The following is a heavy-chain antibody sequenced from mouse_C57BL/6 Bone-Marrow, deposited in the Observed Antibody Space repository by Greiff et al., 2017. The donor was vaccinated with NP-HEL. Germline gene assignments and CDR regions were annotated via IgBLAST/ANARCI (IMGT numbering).Heavy chain of an antibody. D-gene: IGHD2-1*01. V-gene: IGHV1-52*01. CDR3: ALSTMVTTYYFDY. J-gene: IGHJ2*01. CDR2: IDPSDSDT. CDR1: GYTFTSYW. Sequence: QVQLQQPGAELVRPGSSVKLSCKASGYTFTSYWMHWVKQRPIQGLEWIGNIDPSDSDTHYNQKFKDKATLTVDKSSSTAYMQLSSLTSEDSAVYYCALSTMVTTYYFDYWGQGTTLTVSS.